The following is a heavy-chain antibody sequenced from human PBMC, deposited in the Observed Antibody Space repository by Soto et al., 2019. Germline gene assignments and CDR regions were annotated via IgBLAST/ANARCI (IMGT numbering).Heavy chain of an antibody. J-gene: IGHJ4*02. CDR2: ISYAGSNK. V-gene: IGHV3-30*18. D-gene: IGHD3-22*01. CDR3: AKDLREGTYYYDSSGVSAY. Sequence: RWVIKKKGKGLEWVAVISYAGSNKYFADSVKGRFTSSRDNSKNTLYLQMNSLRAEDTAVYYCAKDLREGTYYYDSSGVSAYWVKGT.